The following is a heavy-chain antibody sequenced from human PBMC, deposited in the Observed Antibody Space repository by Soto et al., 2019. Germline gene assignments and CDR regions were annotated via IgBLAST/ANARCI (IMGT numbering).Heavy chain of an antibody. CDR1: GYTFTCYY. CDR2: INPNSGGT. D-gene: IGHD3-10*01. V-gene: IGHV1-2*04. CDR3: ARGYGSGTFQH. J-gene: IGHJ1*01. Sequence: GTSVKVSCKASGYTFTCYYMHWVRQAPGQGLEWMGWINPNSGGTNYAQKFQGSVTMTRDTSISTAYMELSRLRSDDTAVYYCARGYGSGTFQHWGQGTLVNVS.